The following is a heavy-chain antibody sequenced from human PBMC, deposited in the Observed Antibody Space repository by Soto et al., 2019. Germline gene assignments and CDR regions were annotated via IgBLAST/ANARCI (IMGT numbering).Heavy chain of an antibody. CDR1: GGSISSGGYY. CDR2: IYYSGRT. Sequence: QVQLQESGPGLVKPSQTLSLNCTVSGGSISSGGYYWSWIRQHPGKGLEWIGYIYYSGRTYYNPSLKSRVTISVDRAKNQFSLKLSSVTAADTAVYYCARAGGGGSCYLGGWFDPWGQGTLVTVSS. V-gene: IGHV4-31*03. CDR3: ARAGGGGSCYLGGWFDP. D-gene: IGHD2-15*01. J-gene: IGHJ5*02.